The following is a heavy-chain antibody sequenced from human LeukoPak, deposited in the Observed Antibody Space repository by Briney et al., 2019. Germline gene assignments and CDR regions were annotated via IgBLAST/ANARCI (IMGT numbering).Heavy chain of an antibody. Sequence: GGSQRLSCAASGFTFSNSAMSWVRQAPGKGLEWVSTLSGSGITTYYADSVKGRFTISRDNSKNTLYLQMNSLRAEDTAVYYCAKGIYSSGWSYFDYWGHGTLVTASS. CDR3: AKGIYSSGWSYFDY. D-gene: IGHD6-25*01. J-gene: IGHJ4*01. V-gene: IGHV3-23*01. CDR2: LSGSGITT. CDR1: GFTFSNSA.